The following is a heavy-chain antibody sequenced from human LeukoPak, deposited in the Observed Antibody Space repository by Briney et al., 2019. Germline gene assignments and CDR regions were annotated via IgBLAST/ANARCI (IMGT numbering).Heavy chain of an antibody. J-gene: IGHJ4*02. V-gene: IGHV3-21*01. D-gene: IGHD3-10*01. Sequence: GGSLRLSCAASGFTFSSYSMNWLRQAPGKGLEWVSSISSSSSYIYYADSVKGRFTISRDNAKNSLYLQMNSLRAEDTAVYYCARNYGSRSYYRKWGQGTLVTVSS. CDR3: ARNYGSRSYYRK. CDR2: ISSSSSYI. CDR1: GFTFSSYS.